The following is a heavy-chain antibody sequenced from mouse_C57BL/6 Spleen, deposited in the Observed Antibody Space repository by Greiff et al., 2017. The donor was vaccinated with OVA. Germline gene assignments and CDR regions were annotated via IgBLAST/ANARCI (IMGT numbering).Heavy chain of an antibody. V-gene: IGHV1-82*01. Sequence: LVESGPELVKPGASVKISCKASGYAFSSSWMNWVQQRPGKGLEWIGRIYPGDGDTNYNGKFKGKATLTADNSSSTAYLQLSSLTSADSAVYFCARGGLGLYYFDYWGQGTTLTVSS. D-gene: IGHD4-1*01. CDR2: IYPGDGDT. CDR3: ARGGLGLYYFDY. CDR1: GYAFSSSW. J-gene: IGHJ2*01.